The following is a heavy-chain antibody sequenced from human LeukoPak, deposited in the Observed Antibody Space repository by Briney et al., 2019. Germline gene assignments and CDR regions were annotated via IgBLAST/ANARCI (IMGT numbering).Heavy chain of an antibody. D-gene: IGHD3-10*01. CDR1: GASLSPNY. Sequence: SETLSLTCTVSGASLSPNYWSWIRQPPGKGLEWIGYIYYSGSTDYNPSLKSRVTISVDTSKNKVSLKLNSVTAADTAVYYCARGHYGSGTGTYPDWGQGTLVTVSS. CDR3: ARGHYGSGTGTYPD. V-gene: IGHV4-59*01. J-gene: IGHJ4*02. CDR2: IYYSGST.